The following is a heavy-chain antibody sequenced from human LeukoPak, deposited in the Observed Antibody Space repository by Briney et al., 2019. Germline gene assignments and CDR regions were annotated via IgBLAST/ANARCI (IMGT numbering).Heavy chain of an antibody. CDR1: GYTFTGYY. CDR3: ARAPTAALRYFDWHWFDY. Sequence: ASVKVSCKASGYTFTGYYMHWVRQAPGQGLEWMGWINPNSGGTNYAQKFQGRVTMTRDTSISTAYMELSRLRSDDTAVYYCARAPTAALRYFDWHWFDYWGQGTLVTVSS. CDR2: INPNSGGT. J-gene: IGHJ4*02. D-gene: IGHD3-9*01. V-gene: IGHV1-2*02.